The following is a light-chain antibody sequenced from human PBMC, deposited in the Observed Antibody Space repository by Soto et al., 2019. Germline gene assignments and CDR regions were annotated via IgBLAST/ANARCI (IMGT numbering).Light chain of an antibody. CDR3: QEYNSYSRGT. V-gene: IGKV1-5*03. Sequence: DIQMTQCPSTLSASVGDRVTITCRASQSISTWLAWYQQKPGKAPKLLIYKASSSESGVPSRFSGSVSGTEFTLTITSLQSDDFATYYCQEYNSYSRGTFGQGTKVDIK. CDR1: QSISTW. J-gene: IGKJ1*01. CDR2: KAS.